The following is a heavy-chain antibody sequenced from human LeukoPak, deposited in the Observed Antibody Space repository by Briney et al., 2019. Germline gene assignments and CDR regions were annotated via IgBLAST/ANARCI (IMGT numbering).Heavy chain of an antibody. CDR3: ARDPPRGRWELPRGAFDI. CDR1: GGSINTYY. V-gene: IGHV4-4*07. CDR2: IYTSGST. Sequence: SEALSLTCTVSGGSINTYYWTWIRQPAGKGLEWIGRIYTSGSTNYNPTLKSRVTMSVDASKMQFSLKLSSVTAADTAVYYCARDPPRGRWELPRGAFDIWGQGAMVTVS. D-gene: IGHD1-26*01. J-gene: IGHJ3*02.